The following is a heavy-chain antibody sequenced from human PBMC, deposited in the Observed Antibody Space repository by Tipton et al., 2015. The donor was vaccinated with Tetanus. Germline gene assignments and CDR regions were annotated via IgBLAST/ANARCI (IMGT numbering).Heavy chain of an antibody. Sequence: GLVKPSQTLSVTCTVSGGSINSGGYYWSWLRQHPGKGLEWIGHIYYTGATSYNSSLQSRVTLSIDTSKNQFSLKMTSVTAADTAVYFCEGDDYYETSLRDYYGEEVWGQGTTVTVSS. J-gene: IGHJ6*02. D-gene: IGHD3-16*01. CDR2: IYYTGAT. V-gene: IGHV4-61*08. CDR1: GGSINSGGYY. CDR3: EGDDYYETSLRDYYGEEV.